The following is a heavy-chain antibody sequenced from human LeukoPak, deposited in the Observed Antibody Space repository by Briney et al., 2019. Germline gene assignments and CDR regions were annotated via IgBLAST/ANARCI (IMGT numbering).Heavy chain of an antibody. V-gene: IGHV6-1*01. CDR3: ARDMAPDYYDSSGYQVGFDY. Sequence: SQTLSLTCAISGDSVSSNSAAWNWIRQSPSRGLEWLGRTYYRSKWYNDYAVSVKSRITISPDTSKNQFSLQLNSVTPEDTAVYYCARDMAPDYYDSSGYQVGFDYWGQGTLVTVSS. J-gene: IGHJ4*02. CDR1: GDSVSSNSAA. CDR2: TYYRSKWYN. D-gene: IGHD3-22*01.